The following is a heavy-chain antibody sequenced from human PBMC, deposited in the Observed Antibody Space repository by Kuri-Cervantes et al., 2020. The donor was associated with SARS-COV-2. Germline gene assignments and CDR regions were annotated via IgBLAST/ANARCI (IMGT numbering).Heavy chain of an antibody. CDR2: IYSRGGT. CDR3: ARGVRGDRGNWFDP. CDR1: GSSVSSSSFY. D-gene: IGHD3-10*02. Sequence: SETLSLTCTVSGSSVSSSSFYWAWIRQPPGRGLEWIGSIYSRGGTTYNPSLRSRVTISADTSKNQFSLKVNSVTAADTAVYYCARGVRGDRGNWFDPWGQGTLVTVSS. V-gene: IGHV4-39*02. J-gene: IGHJ5*02.